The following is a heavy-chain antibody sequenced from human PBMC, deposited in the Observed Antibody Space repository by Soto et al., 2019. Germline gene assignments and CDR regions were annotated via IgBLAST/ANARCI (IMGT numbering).Heavy chain of an antibody. V-gene: IGHV1-69*13. J-gene: IGHJ6*02. CDR3: ARDNSAGVVAARPLSGDYGMDV. Sequence: VKVSCKASGGTFSSYAISWVRQAPGQGLEWMGGIIPIFGTANYAQKFQGRVTITADESTSTAYMELSSLRSEDTAVYYCARDNSAGVVAARPLSGDYGMDVWGQGTTVTVSS. D-gene: IGHD2-15*01. CDR1: GGTFSSYA. CDR2: IIPIFGTA.